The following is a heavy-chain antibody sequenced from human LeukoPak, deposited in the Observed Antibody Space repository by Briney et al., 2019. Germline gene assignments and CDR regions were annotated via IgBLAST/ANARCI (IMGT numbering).Heavy chain of an antibody. J-gene: IGHJ5*02. D-gene: IGHD2-15*01. CDR2: INPNSGGT. Sequence: AASVKVSCKASGYTFTGYYMHWGRQAPGEGLQWMGGINPNSGGTNYAQKFQGRVTMTRDTSISTAYMELSRLRSDDTAVYYCARGVVVVVAATSVLEPWGQGTLVTVSS. V-gene: IGHV1-2*02. CDR1: GYTFTGYY. CDR3: ARGVVVVVAATSVLEP.